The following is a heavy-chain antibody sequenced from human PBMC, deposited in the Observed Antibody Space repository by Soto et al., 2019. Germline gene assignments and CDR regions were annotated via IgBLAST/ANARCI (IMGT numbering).Heavy chain of an antibody. D-gene: IGHD5-12*01. V-gene: IGHV1-46*01. CDR1: GYTFTSYY. Sequence: ASVKVSCKASGYTFTSYYMHWVRQAPGQGLEWMGIINPSGGSTSYAQKFQGRVTMTRDTSTSTVYMELSSLRSEDTAVYYCGRDLVVRWLQLRQSEYYYYGMDVWGQGSTVTVSS. J-gene: IGHJ6*02. CDR3: GRDLVVRWLQLRQSEYYYYGMDV. CDR2: INPSGGST.